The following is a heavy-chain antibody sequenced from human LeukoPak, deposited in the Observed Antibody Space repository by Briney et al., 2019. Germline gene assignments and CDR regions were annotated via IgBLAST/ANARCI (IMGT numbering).Heavy chain of an antibody. D-gene: IGHD3-10*01. CDR2: IRYDGSSK. CDR1: GFTFSSYE. CDR3: AKSGGRFGEYFDY. Sequence: GGSLRLSCAASGFTFSSYEMNWVRQAPGKGLEWVAFIRYDGSSKYYADSVKGRFTISRDNSKNTLYLQMNSLRAEDTAVYYCAKSGGRFGEYFDYWGQGTLVTVSS. V-gene: IGHV3-30*02. J-gene: IGHJ4*02.